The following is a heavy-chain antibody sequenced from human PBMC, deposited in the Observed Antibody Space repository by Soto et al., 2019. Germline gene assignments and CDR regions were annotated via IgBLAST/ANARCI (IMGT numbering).Heavy chain of an antibody. CDR1: GDSMTSSVW. Sequence: SETLSLTCAVSGDSMTSSVWWTLVRQPPGKGLEWIGEVFHTGNTNYNPSLKSRVTMSVDKSTNEFSLEVTSVTAADTAIYYCARKAWVRFDYWGQGALVTVSS. CDR2: VFHTGNT. D-gene: IGHD7-27*01. CDR3: ARKAWVRFDY. J-gene: IGHJ4*02. V-gene: IGHV4-4*02.